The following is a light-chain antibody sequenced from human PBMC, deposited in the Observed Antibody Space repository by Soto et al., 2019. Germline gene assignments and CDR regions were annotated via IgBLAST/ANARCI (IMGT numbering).Light chain of an antibody. CDR2: GAS. V-gene: IGKV3-15*01. Sequence: EIVMTQSPATLSVSPVERATLSGRASQSVSSSLAWYQQKPGRSPRLLIYGASTRAIGIPARFSGSGSGTEFTLTISSLQSEDFAVYYCLQYNNWWTFGQGTKVDIK. J-gene: IGKJ1*01. CDR3: LQYNNWWT. CDR1: QSVSSS.